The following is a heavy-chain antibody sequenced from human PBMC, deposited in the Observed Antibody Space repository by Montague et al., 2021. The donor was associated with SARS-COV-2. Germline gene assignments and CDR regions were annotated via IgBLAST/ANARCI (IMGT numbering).Heavy chain of an antibody. CDR3: ARGAPGY. Sequence: SETLSLTCAVYGGSFSDYHWTWIRQPPGEGLEWIGQINHCGSTKYNPSLKSRVTISIDTSKKQFSLKLTSVTAADTAVYYCARGAPGYWGQGTLVTVSS. CDR1: GGSFSDYH. CDR2: INHCGST. V-gene: IGHV4-34*01. J-gene: IGHJ4*02. D-gene: IGHD1-1*01.